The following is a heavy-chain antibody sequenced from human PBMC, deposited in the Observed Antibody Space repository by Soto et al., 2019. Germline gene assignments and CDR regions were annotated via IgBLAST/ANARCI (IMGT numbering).Heavy chain of an antibody. CDR1: GFTSSSYS. D-gene: IGHD6-13*01. Sequence: PGGSLRLSCAASGFTSSSYSMNWVRQAPGKGLEWVSSISSSSSYIYYADSVKGRFTISRDNAKNSLYLQMNSLRAEDTAVYYCARFAAAGTGGVDYWGQGTLVTVSS. CDR2: ISSSSSYI. J-gene: IGHJ4*02. V-gene: IGHV3-21*01. CDR3: ARFAAAGTGGVDY.